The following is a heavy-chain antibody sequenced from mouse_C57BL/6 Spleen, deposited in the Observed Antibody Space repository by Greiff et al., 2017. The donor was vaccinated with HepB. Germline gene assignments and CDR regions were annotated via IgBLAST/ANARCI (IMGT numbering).Heavy chain of an antibody. Sequence: QVQLQQPGAELVRPGTSVKLSCKASGYTFTSYWMHWVKQRPGQGLEWIGVIDPSDSYTNYNQKFKGKATLTVDTSSSTAYMQLSSLTSEDSAVYYCARTSSGYDYAMDYWGQGISVTVSS. CDR1: GYTFTSYW. V-gene: IGHV1-59*01. J-gene: IGHJ4*01. CDR3: ARTSSGYDYAMDY. D-gene: IGHD3-2*02. CDR2: IDPSDSYT.